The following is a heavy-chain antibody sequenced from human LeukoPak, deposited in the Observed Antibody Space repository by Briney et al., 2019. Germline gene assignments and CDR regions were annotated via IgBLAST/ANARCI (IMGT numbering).Heavy chain of an antibody. D-gene: IGHD1-26*01. CDR3: AREEVGAIAGEDY. Sequence: ASVKVSCKASGYTFTNYDINWVRQATGQGLEWMGWMSPSSGDTGFAQKFQGRVTMTRNTSISSAYMELSSLRSEDTAVYYCAREEVGAIAGEDYWGQGTLVTVSS. J-gene: IGHJ4*02. CDR2: MSPSSGDT. CDR1: GYTFTNYD. V-gene: IGHV1-8*01.